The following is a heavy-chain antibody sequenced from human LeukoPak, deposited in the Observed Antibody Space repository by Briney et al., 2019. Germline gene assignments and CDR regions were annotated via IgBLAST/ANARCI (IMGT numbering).Heavy chain of an antibody. CDR2: VYPGDSDS. Sequence: GESLKISCKGSGYRFNAYWIAWVRQMPGKGLEWMGIVYPGDSDSRYSPSFQGQVTISADKSISTAYLQWSSLKASDTAMYYCARRNYYDSSGYYFDYWGQGTLVTVSS. CDR3: ARRNYYDSSGYYFDY. CDR1: GYRFNAYW. V-gene: IGHV5-51*01. J-gene: IGHJ4*02. D-gene: IGHD3-22*01.